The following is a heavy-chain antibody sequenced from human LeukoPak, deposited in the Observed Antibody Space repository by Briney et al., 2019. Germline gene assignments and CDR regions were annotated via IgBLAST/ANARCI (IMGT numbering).Heavy chain of an antibody. J-gene: IGHJ2*01. CDR2: IYTSGST. CDR1: GGSISSGSYY. CDR3: ARVTDMVRGTKGDYWYFDL. V-gene: IGHV4-61*02. D-gene: IGHD3-10*01. Sequence: PSQTLSLTCTVSGGSISSGSYYWSWIRQPAGKGLEWIGRIYTSGSTNYNPSLKSRVTISVDTSKNQFSLKLSSVTAADTAVYYCARVTDMVRGTKGDYWYFDLWGRGTLVTVSS.